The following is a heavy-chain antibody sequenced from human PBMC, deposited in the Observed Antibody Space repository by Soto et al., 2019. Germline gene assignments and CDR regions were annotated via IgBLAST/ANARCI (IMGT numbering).Heavy chain of an antibody. D-gene: IGHD4-17*01. CDR1: GGTFSSYA. Sequence: QVQLVQSGAEVKKPGSSVKVSCKASGGTFSSYAISWVRQAPGQGLEWMGGIIPIFGTANYAQKFQGRVTVTGDEATGTVHKELSRLKSQDAAGYYGARLGGDDYGDYSDYWGQGTLVTVSS. CDR3: ARLGGDDYGDYSDY. V-gene: IGHV1-69*01. CDR2: IIPIFGTA. J-gene: IGHJ4*02.